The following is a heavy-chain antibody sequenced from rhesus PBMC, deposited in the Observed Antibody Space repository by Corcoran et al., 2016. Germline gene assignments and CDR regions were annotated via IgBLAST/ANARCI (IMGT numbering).Heavy chain of an antibody. J-gene: IGHJ4*01. Sequence: EVQLVESGGGLVQPGGSLRISCAASGFPFSRYGLRWVRQAPGKGLEWVSYISNGGDSTYYADYVKGRFTISRDNSKNTLSLQMNSLKPEDTAVYYCAKDLWAYYNIWTGDQQDWGHGVLVTVSS. CDR2: ISNGGDST. CDR1: GFPFSRYG. D-gene: IGHD3-3*01. CDR3: AKDLWAYYNIWTGDQQD. V-gene: IGHV3S5*01.